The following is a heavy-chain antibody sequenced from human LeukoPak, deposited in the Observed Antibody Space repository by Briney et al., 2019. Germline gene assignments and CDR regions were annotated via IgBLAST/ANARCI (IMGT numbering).Heavy chain of an antibody. CDR1: GLIFDDYT. J-gene: IGHJ4*02. V-gene: IGHV3-43*01. Sequence: GGSLRLSCAASGLIFDDYTMHWVRQAPGKGLEWVSLISRNGAVTKYADSVRGRFTISRDNAKNSLYLQMNSLRAEDTAVYYCASSTTVPYFGHDYWGQGTLVTVSS. D-gene: IGHD4-17*01. CDR3: ASSTTVPYFGHDY. CDR2: ISRNGAVT.